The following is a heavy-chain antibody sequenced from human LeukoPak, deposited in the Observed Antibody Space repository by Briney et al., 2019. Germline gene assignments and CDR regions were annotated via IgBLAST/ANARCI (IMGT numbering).Heavy chain of an antibody. Sequence: SETLSLTCTVSGGSISSYYWSWIRQPPGKGLEWIGYIYYSGSTNYNPSLKSRVTISVDTSKNQFSLKLSSVTAAGTAVYYCARGSKGYCSGGSCYPFFDYWGQGTLVTVSS. CDR3: ARGSKGYCSGGSCYPFFDY. J-gene: IGHJ4*02. CDR2: IYYSGST. CDR1: GGSISSYY. V-gene: IGHV4-59*01. D-gene: IGHD2-15*01.